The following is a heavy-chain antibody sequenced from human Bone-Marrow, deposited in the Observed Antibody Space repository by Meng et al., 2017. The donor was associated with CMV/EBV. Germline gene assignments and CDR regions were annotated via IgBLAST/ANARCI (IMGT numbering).Heavy chain of an antibody. CDR2: INPSGGST. CDR3: ARDQGGRVVPAAMGYFAD. J-gene: IGHJ4*02. CDR1: GYTFTSYY. D-gene: IGHD2-2*01. V-gene: IGHV1-46*01. Sequence: ASVKVSCKASGYTFTSYYMHWVRQAPGQGLEWMGIINPSGGSTSYAQKFQGRVTMTRDTSTSTVYMELSSLRSEDTAVYYCARDQGGRVVPAAMGYFADWGPGHLV.